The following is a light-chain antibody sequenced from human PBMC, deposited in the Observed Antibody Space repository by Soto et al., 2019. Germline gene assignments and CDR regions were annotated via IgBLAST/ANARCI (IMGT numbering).Light chain of an antibody. CDR1: QSISSW. CDR3: QQYNSYSPT. Sequence: IHMTQSPSTLSASVGYRVTITCRASQSISSWLAWYQQKQGKAPKLLIYDASSLESGVPSRFSGSGYGTEFNLTISSLQTDDFATYYCQQYNSYSPTFGQGTKVDIK. J-gene: IGKJ1*01. CDR2: DAS. V-gene: IGKV1-5*01.